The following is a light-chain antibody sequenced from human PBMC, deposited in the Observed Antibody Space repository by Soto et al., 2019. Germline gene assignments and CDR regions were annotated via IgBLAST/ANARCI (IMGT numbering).Light chain of an antibody. CDR2: DVS. CDR1: SSDIGAYNY. CDR3: SSYTITKTPI. J-gene: IGLJ2*01. Sequence: QSALTQPASVSGSPGQSIAISCTGTSSDIGAYNYVSWSQQHPGKAPKLMISDVSNRPSGISDRFSGSKSGNTASLTISGLQAEDEADYFCSSYTITKTPIFGGGTKLTVL. V-gene: IGLV2-14*03.